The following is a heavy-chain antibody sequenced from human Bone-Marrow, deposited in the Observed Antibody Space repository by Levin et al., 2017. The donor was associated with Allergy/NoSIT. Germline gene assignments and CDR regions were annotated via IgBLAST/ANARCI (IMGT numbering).Heavy chain of an antibody. D-gene: IGHD4-11*01. V-gene: IGHV4-61*01. Sequence: GSLRLSCTVSGGSVSSGSYYWSWIRQPPGKGLEWIGYIYYSGSTNYNPSLKSRVTISVDTSKNQFSLKLSSVTAADTAVYYCARDHFVNRTTVSLLGYWGQGTLVTVSS. J-gene: IGHJ4*02. CDR2: IYYSGST. CDR3: ARDHFVNRTTVSLLGY. CDR1: GGSVSSGSYY.